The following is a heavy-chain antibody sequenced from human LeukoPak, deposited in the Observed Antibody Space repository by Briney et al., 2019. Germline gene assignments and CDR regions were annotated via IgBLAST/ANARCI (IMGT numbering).Heavy chain of an antibody. CDR1: GDSVSTNSVG. D-gene: IGHD2-2*01. J-gene: IGHJ4*02. V-gene: IGHV6-1*01. Sequence: SQTLSLTCAISGDSVSTNSVGWHWIRQSPSRGLEWLGKTYYRSKWYIDYAVSVKSRITINPDTSKNRFSLRLNSVTPEDTAVYYCARSRNYAFDYWGQGALVTVSS. CDR3: ARSRNYAFDY. CDR2: TYYRSKWYI.